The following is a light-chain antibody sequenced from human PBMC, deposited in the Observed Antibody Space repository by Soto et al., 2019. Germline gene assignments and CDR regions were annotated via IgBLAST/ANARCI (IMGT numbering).Light chain of an antibody. CDR1: SSDVGSYNL. CDR2: EGS. CDR3: CSYAGSSTFYYV. J-gene: IGLJ1*01. V-gene: IGLV2-23*03. Sequence: QSVLTQPASVSGSPGQSITISCTGTSSDVGSYNLVSWYQQHPGKAPKLMIYEGSKRPSGVSKRFSGSKSGNTASLTISGLQAEDEADYYCCSYAGSSTFYYVFGTGTKVTVL.